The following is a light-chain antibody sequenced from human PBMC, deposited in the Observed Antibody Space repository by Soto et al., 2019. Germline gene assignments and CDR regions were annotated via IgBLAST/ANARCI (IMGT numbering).Light chain of an antibody. CDR3: QQYGRSPYT. CDR2: GAS. Sequence: ENVLTQSPGTLYLSPGERATLSCRASQSVSSSFLGWLQQKPGPAPSLIIYGASSRGSGVPDRFSGSGAWTDFTLTISRLEPEDVAVYYCQQYGRSPYTFGQGTKLEIK. J-gene: IGKJ2*01. V-gene: IGKV3-20*01. CDR1: QSVSSSF.